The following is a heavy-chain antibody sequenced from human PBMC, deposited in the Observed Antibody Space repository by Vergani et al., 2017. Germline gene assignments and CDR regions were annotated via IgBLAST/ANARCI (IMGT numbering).Heavy chain of an antibody. CDR1: GYSFTSYW. CDR3: ARRSRGCSSGWYRNGMDV. D-gene: IGHD6-19*01. J-gene: IGHJ6*02. CDR2: IYPGDSDT. Sequence: EVQLVQSGAEVKKPGESLKISCKGSGYSFTSYWIGWVRQMPGKGLEWMGIIYPGDSDTRYSPSFQGQVTISADKSISTAYLQWSSLNASDTAMYYCARRSRGCSSGWYRNGMDVWGQGTTVTVSS. V-gene: IGHV5-51*01.